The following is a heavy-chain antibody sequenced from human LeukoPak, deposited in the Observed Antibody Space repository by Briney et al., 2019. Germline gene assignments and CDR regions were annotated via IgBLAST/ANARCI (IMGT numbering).Heavy chain of an antibody. CDR3: ARDLSLYSYGRIWGY. J-gene: IGHJ4*02. D-gene: IGHD5-18*01. CDR2: ITHSGNT. CDR1: GFSISSTYY. V-gene: IGHV4-38-2*02. Sequence: SETLSLTCAVSGFSISSTYYGAWIRQTPGKGLEWIATITHSGNTYYISSLESRLTISLDTSKRHFSLRLTSVTAADTAVYYCARDLSLYSYGRIWGYWGQGTLVTVSS.